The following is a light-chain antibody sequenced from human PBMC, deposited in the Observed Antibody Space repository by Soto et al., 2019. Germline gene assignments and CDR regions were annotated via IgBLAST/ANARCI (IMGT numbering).Light chain of an antibody. Sequence: EIVMTQSPATLSVSPGERATLSCRASQSVSSNLAWYQQKPGQAPRLLIYDASTRATGIPARFSVSGSGTDFTLTISSLQSEDFAAYYCHQYNNWPYTLGQGTKLEIK. CDR2: DAS. V-gene: IGKV3-15*01. J-gene: IGKJ2*01. CDR3: HQYNNWPYT. CDR1: QSVSSN.